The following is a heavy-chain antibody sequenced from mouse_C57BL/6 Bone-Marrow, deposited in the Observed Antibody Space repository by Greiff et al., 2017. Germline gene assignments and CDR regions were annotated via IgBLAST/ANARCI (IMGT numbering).Heavy chain of an antibody. D-gene: IGHD2-4*01. V-gene: IGHV1-39*01. CDR1: GYSFTDYN. Sequence: VQLKESGPELVKPGASVKISCKASGYSFTDYNMNWVKQSNGKSLEWIGVINPNYGSTSYNQKFKGKATLTVDQSSSTAYMQLISLTSEDSAVYYCARSYDYDYAMDYWGQGTSVTVSS. CDR2: INPNYGST. CDR3: ARSYDYDYAMDY. J-gene: IGHJ4*01.